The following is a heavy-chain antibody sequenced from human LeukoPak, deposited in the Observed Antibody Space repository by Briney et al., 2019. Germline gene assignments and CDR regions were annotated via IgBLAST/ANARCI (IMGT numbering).Heavy chain of an antibody. V-gene: IGHV4-38-2*02. D-gene: IGHD2-15*01. Sequence: SETLSLTCTVSGSSISNYYWGWIRQPPGKGLEWIGSIYHSGSTYYNPSLKSRVTISVDTSKNQFSLKLSSVTAADTAVYYCARKNVVVVAATLLNYFDYWGQGTLVTVSS. J-gene: IGHJ4*02. CDR3: ARKNVVVVAATLLNYFDY. CDR1: GSSISNYY. CDR2: IYHSGST.